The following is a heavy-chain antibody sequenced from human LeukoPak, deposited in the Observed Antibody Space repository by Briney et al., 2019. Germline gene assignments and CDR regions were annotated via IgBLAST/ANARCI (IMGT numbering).Heavy chain of an antibody. CDR1: GFTSTNAW. Sequence: GGSLRLSCAGSGFTSTNAWMSWVRQAPGKGLEWVCRIKSNAAGGTTDCAAPVQGRFSISRDDSKDTVYLQMNSLKTEDIAVYFCVTEYYGAYNNWGQGTLVTVSS. J-gene: IGHJ4*02. V-gene: IGHV3-15*01. CDR3: VTEYYGAYNN. CDR2: IKSNAAGGTT. D-gene: IGHD4-17*01.